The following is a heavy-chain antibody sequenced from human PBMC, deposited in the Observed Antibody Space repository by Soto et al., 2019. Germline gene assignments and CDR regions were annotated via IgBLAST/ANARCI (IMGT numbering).Heavy chain of an antibody. D-gene: IGHD3-10*01. CDR2: IYPGDSDT. CDR3: ARLRRDTMVRGPFDY. Sequence: PGESLKISCKGSGYSFTSYWIGWVRQMPGKGLEWMGIIYPGDSDTRYSPSFQGQVTISADKSISTAYLQWSSLKASDTAMYYCARLRRDTMVRGPFDYWGQGTLVTVSS. J-gene: IGHJ4*02. V-gene: IGHV5-51*01. CDR1: GYSFTSYW.